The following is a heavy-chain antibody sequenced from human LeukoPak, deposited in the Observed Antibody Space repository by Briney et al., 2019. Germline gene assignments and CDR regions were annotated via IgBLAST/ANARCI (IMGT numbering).Heavy chain of an antibody. CDR2: MYPSGST. V-gene: IGHV4-4*07. CDR3: ARVVVVPTANYYYYYVDV. CDR1: GGSISSYY. Sequence: SETLSLTCTVSGGSISSYYWSWIRQPVGKGLEWIGRMYPSGSTNYNPSLKSRVTMSGGMSKNQFSLNLSSVTAADTAVYYCARVVVVPTANYYYYYVDVWGKGTTVTVSS. D-gene: IGHD2-2*01. J-gene: IGHJ6*03.